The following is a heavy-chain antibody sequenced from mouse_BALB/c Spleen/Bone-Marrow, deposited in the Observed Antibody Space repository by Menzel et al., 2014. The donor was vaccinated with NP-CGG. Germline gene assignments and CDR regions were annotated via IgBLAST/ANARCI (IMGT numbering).Heavy chain of an antibody. Sequence: EVKLQESGGGLVQPGGSLKLSCAASGFDFSRYWMTWVRQAPGKGLEWIGEINPASSTINYTPSLKDKFIISRDNAKNTLYLQMSKVRSEDTALYYCAKNYYCGYVAYWGQGTLVTVSA. CDR1: GFDFSRYW. CDR3: AKNYYCGYVAY. V-gene: IGHV4-1*02. CDR2: INPASSTI. D-gene: IGHD1-2*01. J-gene: IGHJ3*01.